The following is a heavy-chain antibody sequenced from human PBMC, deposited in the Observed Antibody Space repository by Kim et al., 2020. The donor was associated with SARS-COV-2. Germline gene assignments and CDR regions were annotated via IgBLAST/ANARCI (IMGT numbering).Heavy chain of an antibody. D-gene: IGHD3-22*01. V-gene: IGHV4-31*03. Sequence: SETLSLTCTVSGDSINSRGYCWSWLRQHPGKGLEWIGYISYSASTYYNPSLKSRVTISVDTSKNQFSLKLSSVTAADTAMYSCARGFYYYYSSGYYHDA. CDR1: GDSINSRGYC. CDR3: ARGFYYYYSSGYYHDA. J-gene: IGHJ3*01. CDR2: ISYSAST.